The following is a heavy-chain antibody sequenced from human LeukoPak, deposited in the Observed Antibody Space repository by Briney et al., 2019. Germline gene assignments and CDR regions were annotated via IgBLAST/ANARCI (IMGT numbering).Heavy chain of an antibody. CDR1: GGSISSYY. CDR2: IYYRGST. Sequence: SETLSLTCTVSGGSISSYYWSWIRQPPGKGLEWIGYIYYRGSTNYNPSLKSRVTISVDTSKNQFSLKLSSVTAADTAVYYCARRGSGLPFDYWGQGTLVTVSS. D-gene: IGHD6-19*01. CDR3: ARRGSGLPFDY. V-gene: IGHV4-59*08. J-gene: IGHJ4*02.